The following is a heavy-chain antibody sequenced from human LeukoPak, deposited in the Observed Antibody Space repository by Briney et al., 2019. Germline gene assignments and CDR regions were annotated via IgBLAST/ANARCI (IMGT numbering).Heavy chain of an antibody. CDR2: IYYSGST. Sequence: PSETLSFTCTVSGGSISSSSYYWGWIRQPPGKGLEWIGSIYYSGSTYYNPSLKSRVTISVDTSKNQFSLKLSSVTAADTAVYYCARDGSSGWLDYWGQGTLVTVSS. V-gene: IGHV4-39*07. D-gene: IGHD6-19*01. CDR3: ARDGSSGWLDY. J-gene: IGHJ4*02. CDR1: GGSISSSSYY.